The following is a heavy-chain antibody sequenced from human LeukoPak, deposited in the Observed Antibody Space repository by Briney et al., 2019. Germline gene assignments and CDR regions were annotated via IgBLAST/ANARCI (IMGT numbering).Heavy chain of an antibody. CDR3: AKDIAASGLPRIFDF. D-gene: IGHD6-13*01. CDR1: GGSISSRSYY. Sequence: SETLSLTCTVSGGSISSRSYYWGWIRQPPGKGLEWIGSIYYSGSTYYNPSLKSRVTISVDTSKNQFSLKLSSVTAADTAIYYCAKDIAASGLPRIFDFWGQGTLVTVSS. CDR2: IYYSGST. J-gene: IGHJ4*02. V-gene: IGHV4-39*07.